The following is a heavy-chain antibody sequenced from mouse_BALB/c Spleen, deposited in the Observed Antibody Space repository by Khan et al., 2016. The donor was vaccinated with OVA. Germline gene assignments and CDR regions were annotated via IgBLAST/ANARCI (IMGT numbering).Heavy chain of an antibody. CDR3: TCALFTTSYLLDY. V-gene: IGHV1-7*01. D-gene: IGHD1-1*01. Sequence: QVQLQQSGAELAKPGASVKMSCKASGYTFTTYWLHWVKQRPGQGLEWIGYISPSTGYAEYNQRFKDRATLTVDKSSTTAYMQLTGLTSEDSAVXFCTCALFTTSYLLDYWGQGTSLTVSS. J-gene: IGHJ2*02. CDR2: ISPSTGYA. CDR1: GYTFTTYW.